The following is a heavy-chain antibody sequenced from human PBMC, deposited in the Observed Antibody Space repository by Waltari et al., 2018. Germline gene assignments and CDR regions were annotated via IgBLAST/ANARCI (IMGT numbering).Heavy chain of an antibody. D-gene: IGHD6-6*01. V-gene: IGHV3-9*01. CDR3: ARGSPPYSSSPSPFDY. CDR2: ISWNSGSI. Sequence: EVQLVESGGGLVQPGRSLRLSCAASGFTFDDYAMHWVRQAPGKGLEWVSGISWNSGSIGYADSVKGRFTISRDNAKNSLYLQMNSLRAEDTAVYYCARGSPPYSSSPSPFDYWGQGTLVTVSS. CDR1: GFTFDDYA. J-gene: IGHJ4*02.